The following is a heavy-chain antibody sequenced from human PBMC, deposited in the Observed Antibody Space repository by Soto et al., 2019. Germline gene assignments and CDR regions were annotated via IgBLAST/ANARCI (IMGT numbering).Heavy chain of an antibody. D-gene: IGHD6-19*01. CDR3: AGGRGIAVPGGGYFDY. Sequence: QVQLVQSGAEVKKPGSSVKVSCKASGGTFSSYAISWVRQAPGQGLEWMGGIIPIFGTANYAQKFQGRVTITADGATGTAERERGRLRAEETAVYYGAGGRGIAVPGGGYFDYWGQGTLVTVSS. CDR1: GGTFSSYA. V-gene: IGHV1-69*12. CDR2: IIPIFGTA. J-gene: IGHJ4*02.